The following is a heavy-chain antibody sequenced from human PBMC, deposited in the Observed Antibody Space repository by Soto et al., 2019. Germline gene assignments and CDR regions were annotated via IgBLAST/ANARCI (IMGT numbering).Heavy chain of an antibody. CDR3: AKTHLLAVAAMDGHYFDS. J-gene: IGHJ4*02. D-gene: IGHD6-19*01. V-gene: IGHV3-23*01. Sequence: GGPLRLPCAASGVTIINHAMIWVRKAPGKGLEWVSAISGSGCSTYYADSVKGRFTISRDNSKNTLYQQMKNLRAEDKAVYYCAKTHLLAVAAMDGHYFDSWGQGTLVTLSS. CDR1: GVTIINHA. CDR2: ISGSGCST.